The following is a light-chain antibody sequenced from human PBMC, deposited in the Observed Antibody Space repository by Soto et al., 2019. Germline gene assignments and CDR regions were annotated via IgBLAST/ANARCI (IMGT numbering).Light chain of an antibody. CDR2: DAS. CDR3: QQRSNWLGT. CDR1: QSAGNF. J-gene: IGKJ5*01. Sequence: EIVMTQSPGTLSVSPGETASLSCRASQSAGNFLAWYQQKPGQAPRLLIYDASNRATGIPARFSGSGSGTDFTLTISSLEPEDFAVYYCQQRSNWLGTFGQGTRLEIK. V-gene: IGKV3-11*01.